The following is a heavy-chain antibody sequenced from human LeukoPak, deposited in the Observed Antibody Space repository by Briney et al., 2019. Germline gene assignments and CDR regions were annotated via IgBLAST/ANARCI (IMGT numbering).Heavy chain of an antibody. V-gene: IGHV1-2*02. Sequence: ASVKVTCKASGYTFTGYYMHWVRHAPGQGLEWMGWINPNRGGTNYAQKFQGRVTMTRDTSISTAYMELSRLRSDDTAVYYCARDGSPLGEGDYFDYWGQGTLVTVSS. J-gene: IGHJ4*02. CDR3: ARDGSPLGEGDYFDY. D-gene: IGHD3-10*01. CDR1: GYTFTGYY. CDR2: INPNRGGT.